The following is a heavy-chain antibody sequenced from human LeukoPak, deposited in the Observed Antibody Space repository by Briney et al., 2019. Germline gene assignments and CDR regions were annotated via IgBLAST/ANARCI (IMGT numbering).Heavy chain of an antibody. J-gene: IGHJ4*02. Sequence: ASVKVSCKASGYTFTGYYIHWVRQAPGQGLEWMGRINPNSGGTDFAQKFQGRVTMTGDTSISTAYMELSRLKSDDTAVYYCTRGDRNEKFDYWDQGTLVTVSS. D-gene: IGHD1-14*01. CDR2: INPNSGGT. CDR1: GYTFTGYY. V-gene: IGHV1-2*06. CDR3: TRGDRNEKFDY.